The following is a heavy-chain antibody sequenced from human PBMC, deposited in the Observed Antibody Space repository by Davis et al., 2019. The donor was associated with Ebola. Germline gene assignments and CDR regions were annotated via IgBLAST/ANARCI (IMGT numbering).Heavy chain of an antibody. D-gene: IGHD3-10*01. CDR3: ARGVTMVQGVTPFDY. CDR2: ISAYNGNT. CDR1: GYTFTNYG. J-gene: IGHJ4*02. Sequence: ASVKVSCKASGYTFTNYGISWVRQAPGQGLEWMGWISAYNGNTNYAQKLQGRVTMTTDTSTSTAYMELRSLRSDDTAVYYCARGVTMVQGVTPFDYWGQGTLVTVSS. V-gene: IGHV1-18*01.